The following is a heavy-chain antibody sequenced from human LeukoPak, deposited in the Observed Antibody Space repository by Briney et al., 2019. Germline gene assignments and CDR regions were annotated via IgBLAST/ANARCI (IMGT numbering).Heavy chain of an antibody. J-gene: IGHJ4*02. CDR3: ARYVSSGFYFDY. V-gene: IGHV4-38-2*01. Sequence: KPSETLSLTCGVSGYSISSGYYWSWIRQPPGKGLEWIATIYHSGITYHNPSLKRRVSISVDTSKNEFSVNVRSVTAADTAVYYCARYVSSGFYFDYWGQGTLVTVSS. D-gene: IGHD3-22*01. CDR1: GYSISSGYY. CDR2: IYHSGIT.